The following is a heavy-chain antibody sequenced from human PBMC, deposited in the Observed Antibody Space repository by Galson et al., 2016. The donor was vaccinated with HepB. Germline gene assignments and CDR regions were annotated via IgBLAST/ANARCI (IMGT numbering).Heavy chain of an antibody. CDR3: ARDFCSGGSCSPPLGY. J-gene: IGHJ4*02. CDR1: GGTFSSYV. V-gene: IGHV1-18*01. CDR2: ISAYNGNSNT. Sequence: SVKVSCKASGGTFSSYVISWVRQAPGQGLEWMAWISAYNGNSNTDYAQKFQGRVSMTTDPSTSTAYMELTSLKSDDTAVYYCARDFCSGGSCSPPLGYWGQGTLVTVSS. D-gene: IGHD2-15*01.